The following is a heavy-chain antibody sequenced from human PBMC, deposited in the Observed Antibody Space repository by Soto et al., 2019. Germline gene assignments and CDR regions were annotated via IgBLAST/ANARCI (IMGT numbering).Heavy chain of an antibody. D-gene: IGHD6-13*01. CDR2: INHVGGT. CDR3: ARGQKGYSSSWYVD. Sequence: QVQLQQWGAGLLKPSETLSLTCAVYGGSFSGYSWSWIRQPPGKGLEWIGEINHVGGTNYNPSLKSRLTISVDTSKNQFSLKVNSVTAADTAVYYCARGQKGYSSSWYVDWGQGTPVTVSS. J-gene: IGHJ4*02. CDR1: GGSFSGYS. V-gene: IGHV4-34*01.